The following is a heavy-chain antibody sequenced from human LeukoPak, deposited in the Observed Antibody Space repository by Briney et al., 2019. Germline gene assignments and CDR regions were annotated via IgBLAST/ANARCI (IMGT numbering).Heavy chain of an antibody. CDR2: IKSDGST. D-gene: IGHD3-22*01. CDR1: GFTLSSYW. CDR3: ARAPSEIGGYYPEYFRH. V-gene: IGHV3-74*01. J-gene: IGHJ1*01. Sequence: GGSLRLSCAASGFTLSSYWMHWVRQAPGKGLVWVSRIKSDGSTNYADSVKGRFTISRDNAKNTVSLQMNSLRAEDTGVYYCARAPSEIGGYYPEYFRHWGQGTLVTVSS.